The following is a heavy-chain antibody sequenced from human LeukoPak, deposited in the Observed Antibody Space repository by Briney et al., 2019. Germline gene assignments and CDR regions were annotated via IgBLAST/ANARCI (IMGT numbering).Heavy chain of an antibody. V-gene: IGHV3-23*01. Sequence: PGGSLRLSCAASGLTFTSYAMTWVRQAPGKGLEWVSSIAGSGDSSYYADSVKGRFIISRDNSKDTLYLQMNNLRVEDTAVYYCARDSDYGDYEDYWGQGTLVTVSS. CDR1: GLTFTSYA. CDR2: IAGSGDSS. D-gene: IGHD4-17*01. CDR3: ARDSDYGDYEDY. J-gene: IGHJ4*02.